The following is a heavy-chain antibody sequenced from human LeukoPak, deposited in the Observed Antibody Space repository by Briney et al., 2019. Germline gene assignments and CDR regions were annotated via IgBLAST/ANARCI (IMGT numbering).Heavy chain of an antibody. Sequence: GASVKVSCKVSGYTLTELSMHWVRQAPGKGLEWMGGFDPEDGETIYAQKFQGRVTMTEDTSTDTAYMELSSLRSEDTAVYYCAKRKLIVGPFGLDPWGQGTLVTVSS. CDR1: GYTLTELS. CDR3: AKRKLIVGPFGLDP. J-gene: IGHJ5*02. CDR2: FDPEDGET. D-gene: IGHD3-22*01. V-gene: IGHV1-24*01.